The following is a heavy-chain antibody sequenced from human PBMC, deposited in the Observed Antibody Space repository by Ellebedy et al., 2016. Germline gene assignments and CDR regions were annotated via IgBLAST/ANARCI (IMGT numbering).Heavy chain of an antibody. CDR1: SYSISSDYN. CDR3: ARSRHSFGDYDF. V-gene: IGHV4-38-2*02. J-gene: IGHJ4*02. D-gene: IGHD3-10*01. Sequence: GSLRLSCSVSSYSISSDYNWAWIRQPPGKGLEWIGNISYSGNTFYNPSLNSRITISLDTSKNRCSLRLRSVTAADTAVYYCARSRHSFGDYDFWGLGTLVTVSS. CDR2: ISYSGNT.